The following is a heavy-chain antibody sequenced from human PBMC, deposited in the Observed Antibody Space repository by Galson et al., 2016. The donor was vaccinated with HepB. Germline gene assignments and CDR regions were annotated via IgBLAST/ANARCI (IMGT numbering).Heavy chain of an antibody. V-gene: IGHV6-1*01. CDR2: TFYRSTWEN. J-gene: IGHJ6*02. CDR1: GDSVYNNAAA. CDR3: ARAVMLGRGMDV. Sequence: CAISGDSVYNNAAAWVWIRQSPSRGLEWLGRTFYRSTWENHYAGSVKSRITISPDASRNQFSLHLNSVTPEDTAVYYCARAVMLGRGMDVWGQGTTVTVSS. D-gene: IGHD3-10*01.